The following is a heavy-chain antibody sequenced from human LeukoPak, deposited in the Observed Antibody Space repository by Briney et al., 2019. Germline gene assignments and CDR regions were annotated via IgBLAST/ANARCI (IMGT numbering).Heavy chain of an antibody. D-gene: IGHD4-17*01. CDR1: GYTFTGYY. CDR3: ARAAYPTTEGAFDI. V-gene: IGHV1-2*04. Sequence: GALVKVSCKASGYTFTGYYMHWVRQAPGQGLEWMGWINPNSGGTNYAQKFQGWVTMTRDTSISTAYMELSRLRSDDTAVYYCARAAYPTTEGAFDIWGQGTMVTVSS. CDR2: INPNSGGT. J-gene: IGHJ3*02.